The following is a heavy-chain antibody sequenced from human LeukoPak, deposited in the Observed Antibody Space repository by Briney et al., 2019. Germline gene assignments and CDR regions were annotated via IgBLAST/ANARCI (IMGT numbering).Heavy chain of an antibody. Sequence: TGGSLRLSCAASGFSFSTYGMHWVRQAPGKGLEWVALIWYDGSNEYYADSVKGRFTISRDNSKNTLYLQMNSLRAQDTAVYYCARDRGTNGDYHRGYFDYWGQGTLVTVSS. D-gene: IGHD1-1*01. CDR2: IWYDGSNE. CDR3: ARDRGTNGDYHRGYFDY. V-gene: IGHV3-33*01. CDR1: GFSFSTYG. J-gene: IGHJ4*02.